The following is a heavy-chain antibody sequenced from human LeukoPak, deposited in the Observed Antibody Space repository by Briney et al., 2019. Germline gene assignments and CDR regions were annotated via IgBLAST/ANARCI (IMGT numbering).Heavy chain of an antibody. CDR1: GYTLTGYY. Sequence: ASVKVSCKASGYTLTGYYMHWVRQAPGQGLEWMGWINPNSGGTNYAQKFQGRVTMTRDTSISTAYMELSRLRSEDTAVYYCARQSYYYGSGSYSPDAFDIWGQGTMVTVSS. CDR2: INPNSGGT. V-gene: IGHV1-2*02. CDR3: ARQSYYYGSGSYSPDAFDI. J-gene: IGHJ3*02. D-gene: IGHD3-10*01.